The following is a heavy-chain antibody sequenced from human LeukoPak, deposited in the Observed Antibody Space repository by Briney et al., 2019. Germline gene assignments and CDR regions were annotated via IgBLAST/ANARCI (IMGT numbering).Heavy chain of an antibody. CDR2: IYYSGST. CDR3: ASGVAGTDYFDY. J-gene: IGHJ4*02. D-gene: IGHD6-19*01. V-gene: IGHV4-59*01. CDR1: GGSISSYY. Sequence: SETLSLTCTVSGGSISSYYWSWIRQPPGKGLEWIGYIYYSGSTNYNPPLKSRVTISVDTSKNQFSLKLSSVTAADTAVYYCASGVAGTDYFDYWGQGTLVTVSS.